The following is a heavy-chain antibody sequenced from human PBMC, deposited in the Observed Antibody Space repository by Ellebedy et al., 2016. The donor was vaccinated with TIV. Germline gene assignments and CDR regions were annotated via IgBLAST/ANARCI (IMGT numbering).Heavy chain of an antibody. D-gene: IGHD6-13*01. CDR1: GGSISGYY. J-gene: IGHJ4*02. CDR2: IYYRGTT. CDR3: ARRAAGLSTKFNS. V-gene: IGHV4-59*01. Sequence: ESLKISCTVSGGSISGYYWSWIRQTPEKGLEWIGFIYYRGTTDYNPSLQSRVTMSVDTSKNQFSLKMNSVTAADAAMYYCARRAAGLSTKFNSWGQGALVTVSS.